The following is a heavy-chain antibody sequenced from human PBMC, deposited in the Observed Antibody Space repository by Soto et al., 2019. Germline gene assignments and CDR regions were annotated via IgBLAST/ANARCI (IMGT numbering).Heavy chain of an antibody. D-gene: IGHD3-10*01. CDR3: ARDRTMVRGVIITAKGSIGCMDV. CDR1: GFTFRSYN. CDR2: ISSSSSTI. J-gene: IGHJ6*02. Sequence: GGSLRLSCAASGFTFRSYNMNWVRQAPGKGLEWVSYISSSSSTIYYADSVKGRFTISRDNAKNSLYLQMNSLRAEDTAVYYCARDRTMVRGVIITAKGSIGCMDVWGQGTTVTVSS. V-gene: IGHV3-48*01.